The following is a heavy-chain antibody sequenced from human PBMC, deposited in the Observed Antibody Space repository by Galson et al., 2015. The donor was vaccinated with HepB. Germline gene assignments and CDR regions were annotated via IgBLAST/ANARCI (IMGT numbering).Heavy chain of an antibody. CDR2: IKADGSEE. Sequence: SLRLSCAASGFTFSNYLMNWVRQAPGKGLEWVATIKADGSEEYYVDSVKGRFTISRDNAKNSLSLQMNSLRAEDTAVYYCATTRALNYWGQGTLVTVSS. CDR3: ATTRALNY. J-gene: IGHJ4*02. V-gene: IGHV3-7*01. CDR1: GFTFSNYL.